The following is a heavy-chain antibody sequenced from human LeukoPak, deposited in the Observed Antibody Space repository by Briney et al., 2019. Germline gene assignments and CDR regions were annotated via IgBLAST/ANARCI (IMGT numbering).Heavy chain of an antibody. D-gene: IGHD4/OR15-4a*01. V-gene: IGHV3-23*01. CDR3: AKPPNYGAYYYGMDV. Sequence: GGSLRLSCTASGFTFGDHAMSWVRQAPGKGLDWVSAISYNGGSTYYSDSVKGRFTISRDNSKNTVYLQMNSLRAEDTAVYYCAKPPNYGAYYYGMDVWGKGTTVTVSS. CDR1: GFTFGDHA. CDR2: ISYNGGST. J-gene: IGHJ6*04.